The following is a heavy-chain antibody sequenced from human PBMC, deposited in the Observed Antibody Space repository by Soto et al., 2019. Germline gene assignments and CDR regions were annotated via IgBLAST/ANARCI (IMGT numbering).Heavy chain of an antibody. D-gene: IGHD6-13*01. J-gene: IGHJ5*02. CDR2: INAANGDT. Sequence: ASVKVSCKASGYTFTSYCIRWVRQAPGQRLEWMGWINAANGDTKYSPKFQGRVTITRDTSASTAYMELSSLRSEDTAVYYCVRRHVSATGIDWFDPWGQGTLVTVSS. CDR1: GYTFTSYC. V-gene: IGHV1-3*01. CDR3: VRRHVSATGIDWFDP.